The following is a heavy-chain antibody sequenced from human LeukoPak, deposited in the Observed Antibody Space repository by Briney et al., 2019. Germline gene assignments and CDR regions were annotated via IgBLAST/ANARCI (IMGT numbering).Heavy chain of an antibody. CDR1: GFIFDDHG. J-gene: IGHJ3*02. V-gene: IGHV3-9*01. D-gene: IGHD3-3*01. Sequence: PGGFLRLSCAASGFIFDDHGMHWVRRAPGKGLEWVSGISWSSGIIGYADSVKGRFTISRDNAKNSLDLQMESLRAEDTAVYYCAKDTGSPADAITMEDNAFDIWGQGTMVTVSS. CDR3: AKDTGSPADAITMEDNAFDI. CDR2: ISWSSGII.